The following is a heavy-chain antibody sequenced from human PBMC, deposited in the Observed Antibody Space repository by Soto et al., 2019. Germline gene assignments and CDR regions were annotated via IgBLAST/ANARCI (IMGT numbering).Heavy chain of an antibody. D-gene: IGHD2-2*01. J-gene: IGHJ4*02. V-gene: IGHV3-9*01. Sequence: EVQLVESGGGLVQPGRSLRLSCAASGFTFDDYAMHWVRQAPGKGLEWVSGISWNSGSIGYADSVKGRFTISRDNSKNTLYLQMNSLRAEDTAVYYCAKGSNIVVVPAGPFDYWGQGTLVTVSS. CDR3: AKGSNIVVVPAGPFDY. CDR2: ISWNSGSI. CDR1: GFTFDDYA.